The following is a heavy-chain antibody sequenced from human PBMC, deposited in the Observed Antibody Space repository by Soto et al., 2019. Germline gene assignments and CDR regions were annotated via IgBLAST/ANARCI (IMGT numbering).Heavy chain of an antibody. V-gene: IGHV3-23*01. D-gene: IGHD6-19*01. Sequence: GGALRLSCAASGFTFSSYAMSWVRQAPGKGLEWVPAISGSGGSTYYADSVKGRFTISRDNSKNTLYLQMNSLRAEDTAVYYCAKVVGSGWYGLDYWGQGTLVTVSS. CDR1: GFTFSSYA. J-gene: IGHJ4*02. CDR2: ISGSGGST. CDR3: AKVVGSGWYGLDY.